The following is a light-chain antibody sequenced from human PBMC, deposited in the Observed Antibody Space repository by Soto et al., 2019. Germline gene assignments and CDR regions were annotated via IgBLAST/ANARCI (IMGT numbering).Light chain of an antibody. Sequence: EIVMTQSPASLSVSPGERATLSCRASQSVGSNSAWYQHKPGQAPRLLFYSASTRATGLPARFSASGSGTEFTLTISSLQSEDFAVYYCQQYDIWPPWTFGQGTKVEIK. J-gene: IGKJ1*01. CDR2: SAS. CDR3: QQYDIWPPWT. V-gene: IGKV3-15*01. CDR1: QSVGSN.